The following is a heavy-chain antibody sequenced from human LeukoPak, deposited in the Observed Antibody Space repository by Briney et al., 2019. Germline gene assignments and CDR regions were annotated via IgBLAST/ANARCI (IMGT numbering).Heavy chain of an antibody. J-gene: IGHJ4*02. V-gene: IGHV3-9*01. CDR3: AKSRVERLMHFDY. CDR2: ISWNSGSI. D-gene: IGHD1-1*01. Sequence: GGSLTLSCAAYGFTFAEYTMHWVRQAPGKGLEWVSGISWNSGSIGYADSVKGRFTISRHNAKNSLYLQMNSLRAEDTALYYCAKSRVERLMHFDYWGQGTLVTVSS. CDR1: GFTFAEYT.